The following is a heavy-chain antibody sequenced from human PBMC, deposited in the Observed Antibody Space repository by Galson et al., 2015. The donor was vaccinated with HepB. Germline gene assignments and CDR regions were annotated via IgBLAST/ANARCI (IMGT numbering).Heavy chain of an antibody. Sequence: SLRLSCAASGFTFSNYAMSWVRQAPGKGLEWVSAISGSGGDPYYVDSVKGRFTISRDTSKNTLYLQMNSLRAEDTAVYYCAKERPSQYISGWDSDYWGQGTLVTVSS. CDR2: ISGSGGDP. D-gene: IGHD6-19*01. V-gene: IGHV3-23*01. CDR3: AKERPSQYISGWDSDY. CDR1: GFTFSNYA. J-gene: IGHJ4*02.